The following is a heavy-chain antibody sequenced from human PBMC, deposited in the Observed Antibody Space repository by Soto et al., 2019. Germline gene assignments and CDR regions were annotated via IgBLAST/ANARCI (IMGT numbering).Heavy chain of an antibody. V-gene: IGHV1-18*01. CDR3: AMVDNYVTPTPQDV. CDR2: ISPYNGDT. CDR1: GYIFVNYG. J-gene: IGHJ6*02. D-gene: IGHD3-16*01. Sequence: QVQLVQSGDEMKKPGASVRVSCKASGYIFVNYGIAWVRQAPGQGLEWMGWISPYNGDTHSASKVQGRLTMTTDTXXSTAYMDLGSLTSDDTAVYYCAMVDNYVTPTPQDVWGQGTTVTVSS.